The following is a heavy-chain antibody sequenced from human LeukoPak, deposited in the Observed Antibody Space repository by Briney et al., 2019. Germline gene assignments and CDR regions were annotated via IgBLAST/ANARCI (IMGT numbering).Heavy chain of an antibody. CDR3: ARATYYYGSGTYGHFDY. CDR1: GYSFISYW. Sequence: GESLKISCKGSGYSFISYWIGWVRQMPGKGLEWMGIIYSGDSDTRYSPSFQGQVTISADKSISTAYLQWSSLKASDTAMYYCARATYYYGSGTYGHFDYWGQGTLVTVSS. CDR2: IYSGDSDT. V-gene: IGHV5-51*01. D-gene: IGHD3-10*01. J-gene: IGHJ4*02.